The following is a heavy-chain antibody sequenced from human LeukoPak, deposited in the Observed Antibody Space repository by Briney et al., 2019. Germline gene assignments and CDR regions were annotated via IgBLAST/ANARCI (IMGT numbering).Heavy chain of an antibody. V-gene: IGHV4-4*07. CDR1: GGSISSYY. CDR3: AGHHPRNTVDF. Sequence: PSETLSLTCTVSGGSISSYYWSWIRQPAGKGLEWIGRIYTSGSTNYNPSLKSRVTISLDTSKNQFSLKLSSVTAADTAVYYCAGHHPRNTVDFWGQGTLVTVSS. D-gene: IGHD2-8*02. CDR2: IYTSGST. J-gene: IGHJ4*02.